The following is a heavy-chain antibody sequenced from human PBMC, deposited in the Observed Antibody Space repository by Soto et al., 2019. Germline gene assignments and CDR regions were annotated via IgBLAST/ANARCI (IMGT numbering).Heavy chain of an antibody. V-gene: IGHV5-51*01. J-gene: IGHJ6*02. Sequence: GESLKISCKGSGYSFTSYWIGWVRQMPGKGLEWMGIIYPGDSDTRYSTSFQGQVTISADKSIGTAYLQWSSLKASDTAMYYCARSPVGYSSSSSQYYYYYYGMDVWGQGTTVTVSS. CDR2: IYPGDSDT. D-gene: IGHD6-6*01. CDR1: GYSFTSYW. CDR3: ARSPVGYSSSSSQYYYYYYGMDV.